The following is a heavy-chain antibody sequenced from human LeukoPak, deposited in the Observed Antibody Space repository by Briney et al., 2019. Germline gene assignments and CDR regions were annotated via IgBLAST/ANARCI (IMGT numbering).Heavy chain of an antibody. D-gene: IGHD5-12*01. CDR2: ISSNGGST. J-gene: IGHJ4*02. Sequence: GGSLRLSCSASGFTFSSYAMHWVRRAPGKGREYVSAISSNGGSTYYADSVKGRFTISRDNSKNTLYLQMSSLRAEDTAVYYCVKDEDFGYSGYFDYWGQRTLVTVSS. CDR1: GFTFSSYA. V-gene: IGHV3-64D*09. CDR3: VKDEDFGYSGYFDY.